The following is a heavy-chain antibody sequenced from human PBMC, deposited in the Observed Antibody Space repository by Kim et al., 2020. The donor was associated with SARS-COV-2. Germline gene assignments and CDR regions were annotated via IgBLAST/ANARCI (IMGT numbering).Heavy chain of an antibody. CDR3: ARGADILTGLFDS. D-gene: IGHD3-9*01. CDR2: IATTSDIK. J-gene: IGHJ4*02. Sequence: GGSLRLSCAASGFTFSYYTMNWVRQAPGKGLEWLSYIATTSDIKHYTDSVKGRFTISRDNAKNSLYLQMSSLRDEDTAVYYCARGADILTGLFDSWGQGT. V-gene: IGHV3-48*02. CDR1: GFTFSYYT.